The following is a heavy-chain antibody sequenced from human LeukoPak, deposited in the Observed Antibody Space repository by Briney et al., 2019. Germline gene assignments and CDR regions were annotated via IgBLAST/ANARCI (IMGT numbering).Heavy chain of an antibody. Sequence: SVEVSCKASGGTFSSYAISWVRQAPGQGLEWMGGIIPIFGTANYAQKFQGRVTITADESTSTAYMELSSLRSEDTVVYYCARGVQLHAFDIWGQGTMVTVPS. V-gene: IGHV1-69*01. CDR3: ARGVQLHAFDI. CDR1: GGTFSSYA. D-gene: IGHD5-18*01. J-gene: IGHJ3*02. CDR2: IIPIFGTA.